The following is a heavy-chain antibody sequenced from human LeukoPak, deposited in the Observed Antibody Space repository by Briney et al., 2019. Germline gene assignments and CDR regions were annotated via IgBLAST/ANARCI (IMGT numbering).Heavy chain of an antibody. Sequence: SETLSLTCTVSGGSISSYYWSLIRQPPGKGLEWIGYIYYSGSTNYNPSLKSRVTISVDTSKNQFSLKLSSVTAADTAVYYCASSYDFWSGYSYFDLWGRGTLVTVSS. V-gene: IGHV4-59*01. J-gene: IGHJ2*01. CDR2: IYYSGST. D-gene: IGHD3-3*01. CDR1: GGSISSYY. CDR3: ASSYDFWSGYSYFDL.